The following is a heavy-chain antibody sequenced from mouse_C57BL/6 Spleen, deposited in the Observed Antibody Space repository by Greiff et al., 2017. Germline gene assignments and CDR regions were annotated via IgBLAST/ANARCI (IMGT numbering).Heavy chain of an antibody. Sequence: VQLQQPGAELVRPGSSVKLSCKASGYTFTSYWMDWVKQRPGQGLEWIGNIYPSDSDTHYNQQFKDKATLTVDKSSSTAYMQLSSLTSDDSAVYYCARADYYSSSYAMDYWGQGTSVTVSS. V-gene: IGHV1-61*01. CDR2: IYPSDSDT. CDR1: GYTFTSYW. J-gene: IGHJ4*01. D-gene: IGHD1-1*01. CDR3: ARADYYSSSYAMDY.